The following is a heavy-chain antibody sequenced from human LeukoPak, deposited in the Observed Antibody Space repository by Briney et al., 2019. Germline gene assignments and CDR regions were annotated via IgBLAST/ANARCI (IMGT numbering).Heavy chain of an antibody. Sequence: PGGSLRLSCAASGFTFSSYGMHWVRQAPGKGLEGVAVISYDGSNKYYADSVKGRFTISRDNSKNTLYLQMKSLRAEDPAVYYCAKDGSYSLDYWGQGTLVTVSS. CDR2: ISYDGSNK. J-gene: IGHJ4*02. V-gene: IGHV3-30*18. CDR3: AKDGSYSLDY. D-gene: IGHD2-21*01. CDR1: GFTFSSYG.